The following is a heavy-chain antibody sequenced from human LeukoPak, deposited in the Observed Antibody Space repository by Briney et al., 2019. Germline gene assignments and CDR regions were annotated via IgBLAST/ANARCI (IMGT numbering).Heavy chain of an antibody. CDR1: GFTFSSYA. CDR2: ISYYGSNK. V-gene: IGHV3-30-3*01. CDR3: ASDSSGYYYRAFDI. D-gene: IGHD3-22*01. Sequence: GGSLRLSCAASGFTFSSYAMHWVRQAPGKGLEWVAVISYYGSNKYYADSVKGRFTISRDNSKNTMYLQMNSLRAEDTAVYYCASDSSGYYYRAFDIWGQGEMVTVSS. J-gene: IGHJ3*02.